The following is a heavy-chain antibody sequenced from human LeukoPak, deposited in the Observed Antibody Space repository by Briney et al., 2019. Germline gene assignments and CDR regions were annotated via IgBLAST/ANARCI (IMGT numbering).Heavy chain of an antibody. Sequence: PSETLSLTCAVSGYSISSGYYWGWIRQPPGKGLAWIGYIYYSGSTNYNPSLKSRVTISVDTSQNQFSLKLSSVTAADTAVYYCARADYDLPIDYWGQGTLVTVSS. V-gene: IGHV4-61*01. CDR3: ARADYDLPIDY. CDR2: IYYSGST. D-gene: IGHD3-3*01. CDR1: GYSISSGYY. J-gene: IGHJ4*02.